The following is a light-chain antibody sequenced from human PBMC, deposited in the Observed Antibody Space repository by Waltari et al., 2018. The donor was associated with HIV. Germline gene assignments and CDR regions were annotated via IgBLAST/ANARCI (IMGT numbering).Light chain of an antibody. CDR1: ESASNK. V-gene: IGKV3-15*01. CDR2: GAS. CDR3: QQYNNWPRT. J-gene: IGKJ4*01. Sequence: EIVMTQSPAPLSVSPGERATLSCRASESASNKLAWYQQKPGQAPRLLFYGASTRATGIPARFSGSGSGTEFTLTISSLQSEDFAVYYCQQYNNWPRTFGGGTKVEIK.